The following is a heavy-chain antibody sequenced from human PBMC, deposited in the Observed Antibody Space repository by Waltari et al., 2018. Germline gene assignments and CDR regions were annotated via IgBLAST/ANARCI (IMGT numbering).Heavy chain of an antibody. J-gene: IGHJ5*02. Sequence: QVQLQESGPGLVKPSETLSLTCAVSGYSISSGYYWGWIRQPPGKGLEWIGSIYHSGSTYYNPSLKSRVTISVDTSKNQFSLKLSSVTAADTAVYYCAKDLRYSSGWGNWFDPWGQGTLVTVSS. CDR2: IYHSGST. CDR1: GYSISSGYY. V-gene: IGHV4-38-2*02. D-gene: IGHD6-19*01. CDR3: AKDLRYSSGWGNWFDP.